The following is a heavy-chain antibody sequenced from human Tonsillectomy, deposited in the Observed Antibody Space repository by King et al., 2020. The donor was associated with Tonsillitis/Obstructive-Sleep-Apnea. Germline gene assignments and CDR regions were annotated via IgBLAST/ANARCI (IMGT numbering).Heavy chain of an antibody. J-gene: IGHJ4*02. CDR3: ARRGGYSDGRYYLDY. CDR2: IAYDGSKK. Sequence: VQLVESGGGVVQPGRSLRLSCAASGFTFSSYAMNWVRQAPGKGLEWVAVIAYDGSKKYYADSVKGRFTISRDNSKNTLYLQMNSLRAEDTAVYYCARRGGYSDGRYYLDYWGQGTLVTVSS. D-gene: IGHD5-18*01. CDR1: GFTFSSYA. V-gene: IGHV3-30*04.